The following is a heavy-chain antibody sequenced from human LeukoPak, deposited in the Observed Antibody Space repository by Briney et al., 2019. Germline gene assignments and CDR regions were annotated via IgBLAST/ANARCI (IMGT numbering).Heavy chain of an antibody. V-gene: IGHV1-58*01. D-gene: IGHD3-3*01. CDR2: XVVGSGNT. Sequence: QXREWIGXXVVGSGNTNYAQKFQERVTITSDMSTSTAYMELSSLRSEDTAVYYCAAARDLYDFWSGYYFDYWGQGTLVTVSS. CDR3: AAARDLYDFWSGYYFDY. J-gene: IGHJ4*02.